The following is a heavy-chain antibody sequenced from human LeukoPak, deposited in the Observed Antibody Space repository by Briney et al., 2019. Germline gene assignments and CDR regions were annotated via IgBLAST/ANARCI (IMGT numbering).Heavy chain of an antibody. D-gene: IGHD5-18*01. CDR3: ARGRGYSYGSWFDP. CDR2: INHSGST. CDR1: GGSFSGYY. Sequence: SETLSLTCAVYGGSFSGYYWSWIRQPPRKGLEWIGEINHSGSTNYNPSLKSRVTISVDTSKNQFSLKLSSVTAADTAVYYCARGRGYSYGSWFDPWGQGTLVTVSS. J-gene: IGHJ5*02. V-gene: IGHV4-34*01.